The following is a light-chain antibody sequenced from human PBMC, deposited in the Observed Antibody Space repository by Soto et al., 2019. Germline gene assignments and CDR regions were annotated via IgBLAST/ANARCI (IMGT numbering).Light chain of an antibody. V-gene: IGLV1-51*01. CDR2: DND. CDR3: GTWDSSLSAVV. J-gene: IGLJ2*01. Sequence: QSVLTQPPSVSAAPGQKVTISCSGSSSNIGKNYVSWYQQLPGTAPKLLIYDNDKRPSGIPDRFSGSKSGTSATLGITGLQTGDEADYYCGTWDSSLSAVVFGRGTKLTVL. CDR1: SSNIGKNY.